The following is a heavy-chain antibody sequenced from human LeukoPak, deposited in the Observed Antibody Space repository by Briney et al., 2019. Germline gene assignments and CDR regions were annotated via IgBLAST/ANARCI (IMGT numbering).Heavy chain of an antibody. Sequence: PSETLSLTCSVSGGSISTNFYYWGWIRQPPGKGLEWIGSMYYSGNTYYSPSLESRVTISADTSKNQFFLELSSVTAADTAVYYCARRGDYWGRGTPVTVSS. CDR2: MYYSGNT. CDR1: GGSISTNFYY. J-gene: IGHJ4*02. V-gene: IGHV4-39*01. D-gene: IGHD3-16*01. CDR3: ARRGDY.